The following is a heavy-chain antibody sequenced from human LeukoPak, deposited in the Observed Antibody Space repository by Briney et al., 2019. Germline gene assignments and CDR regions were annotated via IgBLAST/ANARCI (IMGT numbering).Heavy chain of an antibody. CDR2: TYYRSKWYN. J-gene: IGHJ4*02. V-gene: IGHV6-1*01. D-gene: IGHD3-22*01. CDR1: GDSVSSNSAT. Sequence: SQTLSLTCAISGDSVSSNSATWHWIRQSPSRGLEWLGRTYYRSKWYNDYATSVKSRLTINPDTSKNQFSLQLNSVTPEDAAVYYCARDWYYYDSSGYYEGYYFDYWGQGTLVTVSS. CDR3: ARDWYYYDSSGYYEGYYFDY.